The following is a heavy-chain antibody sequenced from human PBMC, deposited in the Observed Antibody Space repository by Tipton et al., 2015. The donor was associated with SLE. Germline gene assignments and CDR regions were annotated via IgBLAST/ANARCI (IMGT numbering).Heavy chain of an antibody. J-gene: IGHJ4*02. CDR3: ARANPFYTGYDFDY. CDR1: GYTFTTYG. Sequence: QVQLVQSGAEVKKPGASVKVSCKASGYTFTTYGISWVRQAPGQGLEWMGWINVYNGNTNYAQKLQGRVTLTTDTSTSTAYMELRSLRSDDTAVYYCARANPFYTGYDFDYWGQGTLVTVSS. CDR2: INVYNGNT. D-gene: IGHD5-12*01. V-gene: IGHV1-18*01.